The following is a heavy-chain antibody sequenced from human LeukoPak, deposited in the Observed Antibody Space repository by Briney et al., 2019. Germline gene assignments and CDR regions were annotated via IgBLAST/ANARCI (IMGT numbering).Heavy chain of an antibody. CDR3: ARVPEEQLPQGYFDY. Sequence: SETLSLTCTVSGGSISSYYWSWIRQPPGKGLEWIGYIYYSGNTNYNPSLKSRVTISVDTSKNQFSLKLSSVTAADTAVYYCARVPEEQLPQGYFDYWGQGTLVTVSS. D-gene: IGHD6-6*01. CDR2: IYYSGNT. CDR1: GGSISSYY. J-gene: IGHJ4*02. V-gene: IGHV4-59*08.